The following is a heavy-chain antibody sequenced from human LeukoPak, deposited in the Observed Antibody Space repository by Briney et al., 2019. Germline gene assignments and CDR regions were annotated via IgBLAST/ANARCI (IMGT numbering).Heavy chain of an antibody. D-gene: IGHD4-23*01. CDR2: NSSVGNTI. CDR1: GFTFSHYE. V-gene: IGHV3-48*03. CDR3: ARSSVVPRADFDI. J-gene: IGHJ3*02. Sequence: PGGSLRLSCAASGFTFSHYEMNWVRQAPGKGLEWVSYNSSVGNTIYYADSVKGRFTISRDNAKNSLYLQMNSLRAEHTAIYYCARSSVVPRADFDIWGQGTMVTVSS.